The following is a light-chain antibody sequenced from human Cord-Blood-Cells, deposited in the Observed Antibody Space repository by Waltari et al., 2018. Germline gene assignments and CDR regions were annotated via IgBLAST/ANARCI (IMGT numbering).Light chain of an antibody. CDR2: WAS. CDR3: QQYYSTPFT. J-gene: IGKJ3*01. CDR1: QSVLYSSNNKNY. Sequence: DIVMTQSPDSLAVSLGERATINCKYSQSVLYSSNNKNYLAWYQQKPGQPPKLLIYWASSRESGVPDRFSGSGSGTDFTLTISSLQAEDVAVYYCQQYYSTPFTCGPGTKVDI. V-gene: IGKV4-1*01.